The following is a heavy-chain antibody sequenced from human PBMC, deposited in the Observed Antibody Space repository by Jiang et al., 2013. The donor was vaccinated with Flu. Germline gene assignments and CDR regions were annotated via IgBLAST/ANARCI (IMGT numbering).Heavy chain of an antibody. CDR3: ARTYGSGSYYDY. CDR1: GGSISSYY. Sequence: GSGLVKPSETLSLTCTVSGGSISSYYWSWIRQPPGKGLEWIGYIYYSGSTNYNPSLKSRVTISVDTSKNQFSLKLSSVTAADTAVYYCARTYGSGSYYDYWGQGTLVTVSS. D-gene: IGHD3-10*01. V-gene: IGHV4-59*08. J-gene: IGHJ4*02. CDR2: IYYSGST.